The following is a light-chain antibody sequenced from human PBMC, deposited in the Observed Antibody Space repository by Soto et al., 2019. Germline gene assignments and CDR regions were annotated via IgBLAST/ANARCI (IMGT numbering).Light chain of an antibody. J-gene: IGKJ2*01. CDR3: QQYDNLPYT. CDR1: QDIRNY. CDR2: DAS. Sequence: DIQMTQSPSSLSASVGDRVTITCQPSQDIRNYLNWYQQKPGKAPKLLIYDASNLETGVPSRFSGSGSGTDFTFTISSLQPEDIATYYCQQYDNLPYTFGQGTKLEIK. V-gene: IGKV1-33*01.